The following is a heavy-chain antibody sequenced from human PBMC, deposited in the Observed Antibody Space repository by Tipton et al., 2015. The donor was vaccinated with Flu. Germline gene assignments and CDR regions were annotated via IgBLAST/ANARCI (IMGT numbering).Heavy chain of an antibody. D-gene: IGHD1-26*01. J-gene: IGHJ4*02. Sequence: LRLSCSVSGDSIVSGYYWGWIRQPPGKGLEWIGSIYHSGSTYYNPSLKSRVTISVDTSKNQFSLKLSSVTAADTAVYYCARHLGQSGYYFDYWGQGTLVTVSS. V-gene: IGHV4-38-2*01. CDR2: IYHSGST. CDR1: GDSIVSGYY. CDR3: ARHLGQSGYYFDY.